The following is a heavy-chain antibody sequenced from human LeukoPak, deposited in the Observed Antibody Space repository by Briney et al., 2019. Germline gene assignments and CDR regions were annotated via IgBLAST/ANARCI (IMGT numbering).Heavy chain of an antibody. D-gene: IGHD5-18*01. CDR1: GFTFSSYS. CDR2: ISSSSSYI. CDR3: ARHLSGVTGYTYGRGIDY. Sequence: GGSLRLSCAASGFTFSSYSMNWVRQAPGKGLEWVSSISSSSSYIYYADSVKGRFTISRDNAKDSLYLQMNSLRAEDTAVYYCARHLSGVTGYTYGRGIDYWGQGTLVTVSS. J-gene: IGHJ4*02. V-gene: IGHV3-21*01.